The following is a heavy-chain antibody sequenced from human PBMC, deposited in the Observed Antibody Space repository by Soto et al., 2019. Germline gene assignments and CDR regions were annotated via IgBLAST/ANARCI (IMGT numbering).Heavy chain of an antibody. CDR2: ISYDGSNK. V-gene: IGHV3-30*18. D-gene: IGHD6-19*01. J-gene: IGHJ6*02. Sequence: GGSLRLSCAASGFTFSSYGMHWVRQAPGKGLEWVAVISYDGSNKYYADSVEGRFTISRDNSKNTLYLQMNSLRAEDTAVYYFAKDTGVAVAYYGMDVWGQGATVTVSS. CDR1: GFTFSSYG. CDR3: AKDTGVAVAYYGMDV.